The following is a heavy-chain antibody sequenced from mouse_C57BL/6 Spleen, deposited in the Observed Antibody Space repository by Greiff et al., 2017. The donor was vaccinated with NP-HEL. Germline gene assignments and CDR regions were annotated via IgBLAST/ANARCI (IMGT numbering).Heavy chain of an antibody. J-gene: IGHJ1*03. CDR3: ARSEGLITGRYFDV. V-gene: IGHV1-82*01. CDR1: GYAFSSSW. Sequence: VQLQQSGPELVKPGASVKISCKASGYAFSSSWMNWVKQRPGKGLEWIGRIYPGDGDTNYNGKFKGKATLTADKSSSTAYMQLSSLTSEDSAVYFCARSEGLITGRYFDVWGTGTTVTVSS. CDR2: IYPGDGDT. D-gene: IGHD1-1*01.